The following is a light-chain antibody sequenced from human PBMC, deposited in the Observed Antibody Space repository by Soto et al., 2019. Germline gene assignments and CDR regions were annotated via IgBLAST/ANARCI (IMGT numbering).Light chain of an antibody. J-gene: IGKJ3*01. Sequence: EIVMTQSPATLSVSPGERATLSCRASQSVRSNLAWYQQKPGQAPRLLIFGASTRATGIPARFSGSGAGTDFTLTISSLQAEDFALYYCQQYGYWPPAFGPGTKVDIK. V-gene: IGKV3-15*01. CDR2: GAS. CDR1: QSVRSN. CDR3: QQYGYWPPA.